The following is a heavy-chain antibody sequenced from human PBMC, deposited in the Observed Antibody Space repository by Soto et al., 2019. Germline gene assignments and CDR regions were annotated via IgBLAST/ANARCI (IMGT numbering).Heavy chain of an antibody. D-gene: IGHD6-13*01. Sequence: GASVKVSCKASGGTFSSYAISWVRQAPGQGLEWMGGIIPIFGTANYAQKFQGRVTITADESTSTAYMELSSLRSEDTAVYYCARDPVAPYSSSWYLLGYGMDVWGQGTTVTVSS. V-gene: IGHV1-69*13. J-gene: IGHJ6*02. CDR3: ARDPVAPYSSSWYLLGYGMDV. CDR1: GGTFSSYA. CDR2: IIPIFGTA.